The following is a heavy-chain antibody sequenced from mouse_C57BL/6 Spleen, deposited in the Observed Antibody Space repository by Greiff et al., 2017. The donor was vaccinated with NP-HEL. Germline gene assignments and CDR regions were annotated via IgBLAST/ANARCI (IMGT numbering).Heavy chain of an antibody. CDR1: GYTFTDYY. CDR3: AGSDYVDY. CDR2: INPNNGGT. Sequence: EVQLQQSGPELVKPGASVKISCKASGYTFTDYYMNWVKQSHGKSLEWIGDINPNNGGTSYNQKFKGKATLTVDKSSSTAYMELRSLTSEDSAVYYCAGSDYVDYWGQGTTLTVSS. V-gene: IGHV1-26*01. J-gene: IGHJ2*01.